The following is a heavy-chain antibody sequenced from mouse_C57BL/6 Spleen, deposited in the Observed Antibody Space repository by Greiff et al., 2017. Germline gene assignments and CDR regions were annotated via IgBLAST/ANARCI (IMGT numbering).Heavy chain of an antibody. CDR2: ISYDGSN. Sequence: ESGPGLVKPSQSLSLTCSVTGYSITSGYYWNWIRQFPGNKLEWMGYISYDGSNNYNPSLKNRISITRDTSKNKFFLKLNSVTTEDTATYYCARGGIPFDYWGQGTTRTVSS. J-gene: IGHJ2*01. CDR3: ARGGIPFDY. CDR1: GYSITSGYY. V-gene: IGHV3-6*01.